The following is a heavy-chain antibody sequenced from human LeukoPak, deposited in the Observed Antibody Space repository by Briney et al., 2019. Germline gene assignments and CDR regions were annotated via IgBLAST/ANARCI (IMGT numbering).Heavy chain of an antibody. CDR2: IRYDGSNK. Sequence: GGSLRLSXAASGFTFSSYGMHWVRQAPGKGLEWVAFIRYDGSNKYYADSVKGRFTISRDNSKNTLYLQMNSLRAEDTAVYYCAKGRPTRYSSSWQEYFQHWGQGTLVTVSS. D-gene: IGHD6-13*01. J-gene: IGHJ1*01. CDR3: AKGRPTRYSSSWQEYFQH. V-gene: IGHV3-30*02. CDR1: GFTFSSYG.